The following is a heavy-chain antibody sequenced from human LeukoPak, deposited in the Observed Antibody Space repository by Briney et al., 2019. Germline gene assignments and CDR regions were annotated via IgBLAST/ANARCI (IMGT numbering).Heavy chain of an antibody. CDR1: GGSISSGGYS. J-gene: IGHJ5*02. D-gene: IGHD3-3*01. V-gene: IGHV4-30-2*01. CDR3: ARGLPPLGNYDFWSGYYNRRDYITDNWFDP. Sequence: PSETLSLTCAVSGGSISSGGYSWSWIRQPPGKGLEWIGYIYHSGSTYYNPSLKSRVTISVDRSKNQFSLKLSSVTAADTAVYYCARGLPPLGNYDFWSGYYNRRDYITDNWFDPWGQGTLVTVSS. CDR2: IYHSGST.